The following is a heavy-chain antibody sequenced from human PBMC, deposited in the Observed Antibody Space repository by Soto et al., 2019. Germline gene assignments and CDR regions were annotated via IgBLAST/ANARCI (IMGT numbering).Heavy chain of an antibody. Sequence: PSETLSLTCAVYGGSFSGYYWSWIRQPPGKGLEWIGEINHSGSTNYNPSLKSRVTISVDTSKNQFSLKLSSVTAADTAVYYCARGRGEQNSPYYYMDVWGKGTTVTVSS. J-gene: IGHJ6*03. D-gene: IGHD3-10*01. CDR3: ARGRGEQNSPYYYMDV. CDR1: GGSFSGYY. V-gene: IGHV4-34*01. CDR2: INHSGST.